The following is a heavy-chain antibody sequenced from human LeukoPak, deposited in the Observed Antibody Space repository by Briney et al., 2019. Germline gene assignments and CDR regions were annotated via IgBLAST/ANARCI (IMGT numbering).Heavy chain of an antibody. CDR1: GGTFSSYA. V-gene: IGHV1-69*01. CDR2: VIPIFGTA. J-gene: IGHJ6*02. CDR3: ARLRFLEWPPPMYYYYGMDV. Sequence: SVKVSCKASGGTFSSYAISWVRQAPGQGLEWMGGVIPIFGTANYAQKFQGRVTITADESTSTAYMELSSLRSEDTAVYYCARLRFLEWPPPMYYYYGMDVWGQGTTVTVSS. D-gene: IGHD3-3*01.